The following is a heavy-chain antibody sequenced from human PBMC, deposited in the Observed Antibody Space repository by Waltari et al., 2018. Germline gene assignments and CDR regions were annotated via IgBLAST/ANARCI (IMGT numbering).Heavy chain of an antibody. D-gene: IGHD2-2*01. J-gene: IGHJ5*02. Sequence: EVQLVQSGAEVKKPGATVKISCKVSGYTFTDYYLPWVQKAPGKGLEWMGLVDPEDGETIYAEKFQGRVTITADTSTDTAYMELSSMRSEDTAVYYCATMTQIVVVPAADKSLFDPWGQGTLVTVSS. V-gene: IGHV1-69-2*01. CDR2: VDPEDGET. CDR1: GYTFTDYY. CDR3: ATMTQIVVVPAADKSLFDP.